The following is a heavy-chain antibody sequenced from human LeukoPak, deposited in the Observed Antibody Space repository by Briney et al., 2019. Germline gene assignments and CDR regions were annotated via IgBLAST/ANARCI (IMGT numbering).Heavy chain of an antibody. CDR1: GFTFTNYG. CDR3: SRVRLNYDSRGLRYYFDY. D-gene: IGHD3-22*01. CDR2: ISGSGGNR. Sequence: GGSLRLSCAASGFTFTNYGVSWVRQAPGKGLEWISVISGSGGNRNYGDAVKGRFTIYRDNSNNPLYLQMNSLRAEDTAVYYCSRVRLNYDSRGLRYYFDYWGQGTLVTVSS. J-gene: IGHJ4*02. V-gene: IGHV3-23*01.